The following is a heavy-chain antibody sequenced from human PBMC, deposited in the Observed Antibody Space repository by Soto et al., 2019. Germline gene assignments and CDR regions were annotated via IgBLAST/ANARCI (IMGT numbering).Heavy chain of an antibody. CDR3: SKHRGRGNDWFDS. Sequence: EVQLLESGGGLVQPGGSLRLSCAASGFTFSSYAMSWVRQAPGKGLEWVSAISGSGGSTFYPAPVTGRFTISRGTSKTPLVPQRTSLRAGPTALYYGSKHRGRGNDWFDSWGQGTLGTVSS. D-gene: IGHD3-16*01. V-gene: IGHV3-23*01. CDR2: ISGSGGST. J-gene: IGHJ5*01. CDR1: GFTFSSYA.